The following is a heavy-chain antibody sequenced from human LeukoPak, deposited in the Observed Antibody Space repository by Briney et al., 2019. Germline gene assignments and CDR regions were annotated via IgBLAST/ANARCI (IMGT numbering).Heavy chain of an antibody. Sequence: PGASLRLSCAASGFTFSTYAMTWVRQAPGKGLEWVSGINSNGDEIYYADSVRGRFTISRDNSNNALYLQMDSLRTEDTAVYYCANWIGSSSRDYWGQGTLVTVSS. D-gene: IGHD6-6*01. V-gene: IGHV3-23*01. J-gene: IGHJ4*02. CDR3: ANWIGSSSRDY. CDR2: INSNGDEI. CDR1: GFTFSTYA.